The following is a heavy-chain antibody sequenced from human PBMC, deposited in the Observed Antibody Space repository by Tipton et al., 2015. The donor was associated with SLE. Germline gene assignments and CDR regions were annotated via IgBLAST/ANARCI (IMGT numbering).Heavy chain of an antibody. CDR1: GGSISSGSYS. CDR3: ARSAWSSGGALDS. D-gene: IGHD6-19*01. J-gene: IGHJ4*02. CDR2: IYYSGST. V-gene: IGHV4-61*03. Sequence: TLSLTCTVSGGSISSGSYSWSWIRQPPGKGLEWIGYIYYSGSTDYNPSLKSRVTISVDTSKNHFSLKVTSVSAADTAVYYCARSAWSSGGALDSWGQGTLVTVSS.